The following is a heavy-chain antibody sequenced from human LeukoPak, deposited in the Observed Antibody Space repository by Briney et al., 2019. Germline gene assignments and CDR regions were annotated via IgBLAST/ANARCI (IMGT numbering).Heavy chain of an antibody. CDR3: ARESEGGTGTSCPDY. CDR2: IKQDGSSK. V-gene: IGHV3-7*01. J-gene: IGHJ4*02. D-gene: IGHD2-2*01. Sequence: GGSLRLSCTASGFIFSNYWMTWVRQAPGKGLEWVANIKQDGSSKYYVDSVKGRFAISRDNSKSTLYLQVNSLRVEDTALYYCARESEGGTGTSCPDYWGQGTLVTVSS. CDR1: GFIFSNYW.